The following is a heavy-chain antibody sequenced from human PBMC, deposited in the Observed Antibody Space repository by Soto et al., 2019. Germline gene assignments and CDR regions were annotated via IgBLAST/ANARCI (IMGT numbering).Heavy chain of an antibody. D-gene: IGHD1-1*01. CDR2: INPNTGGT. Sequence: XSVKISCKTSGYTFTYFYINWVRQAPGQGLEWLGWINPNTGGTKPSQRFQGRVTLTRDTSITTAYMELTRLTSEDTAVYFCATQTGTVPNFADHWGQGSLVTVSS. J-gene: IGHJ1*01. CDR1: GYTFTYFY. CDR3: ATQTGTVPNFADH. V-gene: IGHV1-2*02.